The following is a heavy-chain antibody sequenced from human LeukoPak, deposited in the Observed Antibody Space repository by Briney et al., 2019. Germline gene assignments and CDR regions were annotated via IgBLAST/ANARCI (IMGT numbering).Heavy chain of an antibody. V-gene: IGHV1-2*02. J-gene: IGHJ4*02. D-gene: IGHD1-26*01. CDR2: INPNSGGT. CDR1: GYTFTGYY. CDR3: ARDPVPYSGSYYFDY. Sequence: ASVKVSCKASGYTFTGYYMHWVRQAPGQGLEWMGWINPNSGGTNYAQEFQGRVTMTRDTSISTAYMELSSLRSGDTAVYYCARDPVPYSGSYYFDYWGQGTLVTVSS.